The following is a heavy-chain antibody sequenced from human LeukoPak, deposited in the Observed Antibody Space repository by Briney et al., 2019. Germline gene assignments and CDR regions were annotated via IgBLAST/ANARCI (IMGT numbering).Heavy chain of an antibody. CDR2: IIPIFGTA. Sequence: ASVKVSCKASGGTFSSYAISWVRQAPGQGLEWMGGIIPIFGTANYAQKFQGRATITADESTSTAYMELSSLRSEDTAVYYCARVGEDGTGTLGYWGQGTLVTVSS. J-gene: IGHJ4*02. D-gene: IGHD1-7*01. CDR1: GGTFSSYA. V-gene: IGHV1-69*13. CDR3: ARVGEDGTGTLGY.